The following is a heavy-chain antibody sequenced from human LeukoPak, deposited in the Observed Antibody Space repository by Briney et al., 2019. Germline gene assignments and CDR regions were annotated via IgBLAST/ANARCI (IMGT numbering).Heavy chain of an antibody. Sequence: PGGSLRLSCAASGLTFSSYWMTWVRQAPGKGLEWVGLIRDSGEAFYADFARGRFAISRDESESTLYLQMNSLRDEDTAVYFCARDRAANQDWVEFDPWGQGTPVIVSS. V-gene: IGHV3-66*03. CDR2: IRDSGEA. CDR3: ARDRAANQDWVEFDP. J-gene: IGHJ5*02. D-gene: IGHD3/OR15-3a*01. CDR1: GLTFSSYW.